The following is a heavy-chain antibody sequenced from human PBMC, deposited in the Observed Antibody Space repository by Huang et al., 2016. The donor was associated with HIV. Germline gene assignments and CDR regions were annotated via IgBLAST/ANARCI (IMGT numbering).Heavy chain of an antibody. D-gene: IGHD3-9*01. CDR2: INQSGRT. V-gene: IGHV4-34*01. J-gene: IGHJ4*02. Sequence: QVHLQQWGAGLLKPSEALSLTCAVYGGSFRNYFWSWIRQPPGKGLEWIGEINQSGRTSYSPSLKSRVTISVDTSNNQFSLKLSSVTAADTAVYYCARVEINTLTGYFSSFDNWGQGTLVTVSS. CDR3: ARVEINTLTGYFSSFDN. CDR1: GGSFRNYF.